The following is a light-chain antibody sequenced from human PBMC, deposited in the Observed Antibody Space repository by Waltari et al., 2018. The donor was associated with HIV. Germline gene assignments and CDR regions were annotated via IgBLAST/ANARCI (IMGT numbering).Light chain of an antibody. Sequence: QSALTQPASVSGSPGQSITISRPGTRSATGIYIYFPCYQQHPGKAPKLMIYEVSNRPSGVSNRFSGSKSGNTASLTICGLQAEDEADYYCSSDAASITGVFGGGTKLTVL. J-gene: IGLJ2*01. V-gene: IGLV2-14*01. CDR2: EVS. CDR1: RSATGIYIY. CDR3: SSDAASITGV.